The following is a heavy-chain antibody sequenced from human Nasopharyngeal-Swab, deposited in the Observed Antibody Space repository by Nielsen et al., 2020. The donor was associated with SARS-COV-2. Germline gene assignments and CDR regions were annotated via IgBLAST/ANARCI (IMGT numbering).Heavy chain of an antibody. CDR2: TYHSGST. D-gene: IGHD2-2*01. V-gene: IGHV4-38-2*01. CDR1: GYSISSGYY. Sequence: SETLSLTCAVSGYSISSGYYWGWIRQPPGKGLEWIGSTYHSGSTYYNPSLKSRVTISVDTSKNQFSLKLSSVTAADTAVYYCARHPVGLDIVVVPAAVDYWGQGTLVTVSS. CDR3: ARHPVGLDIVVVPAAVDY. J-gene: IGHJ4*02.